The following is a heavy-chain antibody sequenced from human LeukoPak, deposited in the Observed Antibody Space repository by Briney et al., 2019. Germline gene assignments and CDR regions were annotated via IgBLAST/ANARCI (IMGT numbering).Heavy chain of an antibody. D-gene: IGHD6-13*01. V-gene: IGHV4-59*01. CDR1: DDSISSYY. J-gene: IGHJ4*02. Sequence: SETLSLTCTVSDDSISSYYWSWIRQPPGKGLEWIGYIYSSGSTNYNPSLKSRVTISVDTSKNQFSLKLSSVTAADTAVYYCARSGYSSSWYLSYFDYWGQGTLVTVSS. CDR3: ARSGYSSSWYLSYFDY. CDR2: IYSSGST.